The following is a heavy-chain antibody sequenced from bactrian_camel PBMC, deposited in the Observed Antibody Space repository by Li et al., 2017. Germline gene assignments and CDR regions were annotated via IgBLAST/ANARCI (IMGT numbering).Heavy chain of an antibody. J-gene: IGHJ6*01. V-gene: IGHV3S40*01. CDR3: AAELGGDAQWCLTGTIPEPQFGY. CDR1: GFTFSDSH. Sequence: VQLVESGRGLAQPGGSLRLSCVASGFTFSDSHMSWVRQAPGKGLEWVSAISSDGGNTYVSDSVKGQFIISRDNAKKTVYLQMDSLKPEDTGMYYCAAELGGDAQWCLTGTIPEPQFGYWGQGTQVTVS. D-gene: IGHD6*01. CDR2: ISSDGGNT.